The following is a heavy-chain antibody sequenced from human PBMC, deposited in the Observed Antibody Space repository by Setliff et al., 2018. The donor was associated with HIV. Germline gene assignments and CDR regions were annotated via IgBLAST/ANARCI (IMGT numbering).Heavy chain of an antibody. CDR2: LDPKDGKT. CDR1: GYTLTELS. J-gene: IGHJ4*02. V-gene: IGHV1-24*01. CDR3: ARDPNQVGAVAGPLDY. Sequence: ASVKVSCKVSGYTLTELSRHWVRQAPGKGLEWMGGLDPKDGKTMYAQKFQGRVTMTEDTSTDTAHMELRSLRSEDTAVYYCARDPNQVGAVAGPLDYWGQGTLVTVSS. D-gene: IGHD6-19*01.